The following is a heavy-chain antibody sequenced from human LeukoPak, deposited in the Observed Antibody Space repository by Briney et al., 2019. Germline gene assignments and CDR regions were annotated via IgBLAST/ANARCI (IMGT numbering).Heavy chain of an antibody. J-gene: IGHJ4*02. CDR3: AGAKIITMVRGVIGY. CDR1: GGSFSGYY. D-gene: IGHD3-10*01. V-gene: IGHV4-34*01. Sequence: PSETLSLTCAVYGGSFSGYYWSWIRQPPGKGLEWIGEINHSGSTNYNPSLKSRVTISVDTSKNQFSLKLSSVTAADTAVYYCAGAKIITMVRGVIGYWGQGTLVTVSS. CDR2: INHSGST.